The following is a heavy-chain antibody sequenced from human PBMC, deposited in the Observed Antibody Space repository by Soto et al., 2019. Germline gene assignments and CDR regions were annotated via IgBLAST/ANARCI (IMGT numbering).Heavy chain of an antibody. CDR1: GFTFSSYE. J-gene: IGHJ6*02. V-gene: IGHV3-48*03. CDR3: ARDQEAGSFFPYYYGMDV. Sequence: PGGSLRLSCATSGFTFSSYEMNWVRQAPGKGLEWVSYISSSGSTIYYADSVKGRFTISRDNAKNSLYLQMDSLRAEDTAVYYCARDQEAGSFFPYYYGMDVWGQVTTVTVSS. CDR2: ISSSGSTI. D-gene: IGHD6-13*01.